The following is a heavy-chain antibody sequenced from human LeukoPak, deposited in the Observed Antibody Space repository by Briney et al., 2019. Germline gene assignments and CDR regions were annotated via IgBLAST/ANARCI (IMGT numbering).Heavy chain of an antibody. V-gene: IGHV3-74*01. CDR3: ARESGSSRFFDY. CDR2: VYNDGSTT. J-gene: IGHJ4*02. Sequence: GGSLRLFCAASGFTFSSHWMHWVRQAPGEGLVWVSRVYNDGSTTNYADSVKGRFTISRDNAKNTLYLQMNSLRAEDMAVYYCARESGSSRFFDYWGQGTLVTVSS. D-gene: IGHD6-6*01. CDR1: GFTFSSHW.